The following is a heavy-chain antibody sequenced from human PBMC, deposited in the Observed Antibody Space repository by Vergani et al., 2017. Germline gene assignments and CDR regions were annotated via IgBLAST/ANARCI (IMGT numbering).Heavy chain of an antibody. D-gene: IGHD3-3*01. CDR3: AKDAEGYYDFWSGYGFDY. J-gene: IGHJ4*02. V-gene: IGHV3-30*18. CDR2: ISYDGSNK. Sequence: QVQLVESGGGVVQPGRSLRLFCAASGFTFSSYGMHWVRQAPGKGLEWVAVISYDGSNKYYADSVKGRFTISRDNSKNTLYLQMNSLRAEGTAVYYCAKDAEGYYDFWSGYGFDYWGQGTLVTVSS. CDR1: GFTFSSYG.